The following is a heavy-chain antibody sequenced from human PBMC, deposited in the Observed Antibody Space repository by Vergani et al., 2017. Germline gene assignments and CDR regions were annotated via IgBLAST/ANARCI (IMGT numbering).Heavy chain of an antibody. CDR3: ARLLDGRRGVYFDY. Sequence: QLQLQESGPGLVKPSETLPLTCTVSCGSISSSSYYWGWLRQPPGKGLEWIGSIYYSGCTYYNPSLNSRVTISVDTSKNQFSLKLSSVTAADTAVYYCARLLDGRRGVYFDYWGQGTLVTVSS. V-gene: IGHV4-39*01. D-gene: IGHD1-26*01. J-gene: IGHJ4*02. CDR1: CGSISSSSYY. CDR2: IYYSGCT.